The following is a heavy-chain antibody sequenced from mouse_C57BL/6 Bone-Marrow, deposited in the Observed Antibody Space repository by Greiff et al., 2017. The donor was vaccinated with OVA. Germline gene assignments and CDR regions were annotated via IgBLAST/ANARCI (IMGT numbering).Heavy chain of an antibody. D-gene: IGHD1-1*01. CDR2: IHPNSGST. CDR1: GYTFTSSW. V-gene: IGHV1-64*01. CDR3: EIYYYGSTGD. J-gene: IGHJ2*01. Sequence: VQLQQPGAELVKPGASVKLSCTASGYTFTSSWMHWVKQRPGQGLEWIGLIHPNSGSTNYNEKFKSKATLTVDKSSSTAYMQLSSLTSENSAGEYCEIYYYGSTGDWGQGTTLTVSS.